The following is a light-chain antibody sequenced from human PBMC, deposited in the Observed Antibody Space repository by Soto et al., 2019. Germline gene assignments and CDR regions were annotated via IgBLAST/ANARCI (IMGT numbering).Light chain of an antibody. CDR1: SSDDGGYNY. V-gene: IGLV2-11*01. CDR3: CSYAGSYTFYV. J-gene: IGLJ1*01. CDR2: DVT. Sequence: QSALTQPRSVSGSPGQSVTISCTGTSSDDGGYNYVSWYQQYPGTAPKLMIYDVTMRPSGVPDRFSGSKSGNTASLTISGLQAEDEADYYCCSYAGSYTFYVFGTGTKVTVL.